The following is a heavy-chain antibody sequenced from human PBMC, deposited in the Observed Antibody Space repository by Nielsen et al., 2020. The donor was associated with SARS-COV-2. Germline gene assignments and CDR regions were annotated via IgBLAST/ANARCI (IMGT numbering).Heavy chain of an antibody. CDR2: ISGYNGDR. Sequence: ASVKVSCKASGYLFTSFGISWVRQAPGKGLEWVGYISGYNGDRKYAQKFQDRVIMTTDTSTSTAYMELRSLRSDDTAVYYCTRDVGLLMPNLFEYWGQGTLVTVSS. J-gene: IGHJ4*02. D-gene: IGHD2-21*01. CDR1: GYLFTSFG. V-gene: IGHV1-18*04. CDR3: TRDVGLLMPNLFEY.